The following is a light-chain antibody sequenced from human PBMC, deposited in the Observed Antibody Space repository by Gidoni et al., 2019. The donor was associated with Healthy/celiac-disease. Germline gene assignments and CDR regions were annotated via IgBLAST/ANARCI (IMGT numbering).Light chain of an antibody. CDR1: QSVSSY. V-gene: IGKV3-11*01. Sequence: EIVLTQSPATLSLSPGERANLSCRASQSVSSYLAWYQQKPGQAPRLLIYDASNRATGIPARFSGSWSGTDFTLTISSLEPEDFAVYYCQQRSNWPRTFXGXTKVXIK. J-gene: IGKJ4*01. CDR2: DAS. CDR3: QQRSNWPRT.